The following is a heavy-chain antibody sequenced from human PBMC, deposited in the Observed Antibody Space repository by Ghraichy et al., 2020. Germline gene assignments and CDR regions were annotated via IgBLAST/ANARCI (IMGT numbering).Heavy chain of an antibody. CDR2: IRHDGSET. Sequence: LSLTCAASGFNFNFYWLSWVRQAPGKGLEWVANIRHDGSETYYGDSVKGRFIISRDNAKKSLSLQMNNLRAEDTAVYYCARDVGNSSDWFQSAHLGLDVWGQGTTVTVSS. CDR1: GFNFNFYW. CDR3: ARDVGNSSDWFQSAHLGLDV. J-gene: IGHJ6*02. D-gene: IGHD3-9*01. V-gene: IGHV3-7*01.